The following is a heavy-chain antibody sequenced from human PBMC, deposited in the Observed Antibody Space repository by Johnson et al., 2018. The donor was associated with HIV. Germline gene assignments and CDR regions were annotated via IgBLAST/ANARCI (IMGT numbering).Heavy chain of an antibody. Sequence: MQLVESGGGVVQPGRSLRLSCAASGFTFSSYWMSWVRQAPGKGLEWVANIKQDGSEKYYVDSVKGRFTISRDNTKNSLYLQMNSLRAEDTAVYYCAPLGDAFEIWGQGTMVTVSS. CDR2: IKQDGSEK. D-gene: IGHD7-27*01. CDR1: GFTFSSYW. J-gene: IGHJ3*02. CDR3: APLGDAFEI. V-gene: IGHV3-7*01.